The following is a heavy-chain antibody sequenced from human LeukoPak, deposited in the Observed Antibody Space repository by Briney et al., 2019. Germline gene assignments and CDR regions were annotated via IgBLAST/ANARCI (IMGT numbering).Heavy chain of an antibody. CDR1: GFTFTCYA. CDR3: AKGWLKRSLDGFDM. V-gene: IGHV3-23*01. Sequence: GGSLRLSCAASGFTFTCYAMSWVRQAPGKGLEWVSATSGSGGSTYYADSVKGRFTISIDNSKNTLYLQMNSLRADDTAVYYCAKGWLKRSLDGFDMWGQGTMVIVSS. D-gene: IGHD3-9*01. CDR2: TSGSGGST. J-gene: IGHJ3*02.